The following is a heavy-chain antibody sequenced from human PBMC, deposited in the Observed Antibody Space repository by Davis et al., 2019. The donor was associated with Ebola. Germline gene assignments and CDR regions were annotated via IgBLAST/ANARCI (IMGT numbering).Heavy chain of an antibody. Sequence: SSYAISWVRQAPGQGLEWLGRTYYRSKWYNDYAVSVKSRITINPDTSKNQFSLQLNSVTPEDTAVYYCARGAAYSSGWTDYWGQGTLVTVSS. CDR3: ARGAAYSSGWTDY. CDR2: TYYRSKWYN. CDR1: SSYA. V-gene: IGHV6-1*01. J-gene: IGHJ4*02. D-gene: IGHD6-19*01.